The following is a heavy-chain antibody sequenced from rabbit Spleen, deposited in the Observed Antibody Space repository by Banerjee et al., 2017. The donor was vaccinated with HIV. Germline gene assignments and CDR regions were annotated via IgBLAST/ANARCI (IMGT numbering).Heavy chain of an antibody. CDR1: GFTLSSYW. CDR3: TRDDGSGHYIDGYFNL. D-gene: IGHD1-1*01. J-gene: IGHJ4*01. CDR2: VHTGSDFT. Sequence: QQQLEESGGELVKPEGSLRLTCTVSGFTLSSYWLCWVRQAPGRGLEWIGCVHTGSDFTAYPTRARGRFTISKTSSTTVTLQVTSLTAADTATYFCTRDDGSGHYIDGYFNLWAQGPWSPS. V-gene: IGHV1S45*01.